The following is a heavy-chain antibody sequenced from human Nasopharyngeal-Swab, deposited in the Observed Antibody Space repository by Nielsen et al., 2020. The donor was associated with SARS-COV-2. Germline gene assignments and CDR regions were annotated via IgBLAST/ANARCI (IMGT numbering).Heavy chain of an antibody. CDR1: GFTFSSYA. D-gene: IGHD6-13*01. CDR2: ISGSGGST. Sequence: GESLKISCAASGFTFSSYAMSWVRQAPGKGLEWVSAISGSGGSTYYADSVKGRFTISRDNAKNSLYLQMNSLRAEDTAVYYCARGYSSRSEYYYYYMDVWGKGTTVTVSS. V-gene: IGHV3-23*01. CDR3: ARGYSSRSEYYYYYMDV. J-gene: IGHJ6*03.